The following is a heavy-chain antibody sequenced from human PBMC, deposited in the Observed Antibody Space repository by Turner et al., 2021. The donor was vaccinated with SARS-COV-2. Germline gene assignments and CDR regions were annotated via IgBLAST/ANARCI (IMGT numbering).Heavy chain of an antibody. CDR2: IYYNDNT. J-gene: IGHJ6*02. V-gene: IGHV4-39*01. CDR3: AGLMDRARDFYGMDV. Sequence: QLQLLESGPGLVKPSQSLSLTCTVPRGSIGSSTYYWRWPGQAPVKGLEWIGSIYYNDNTYYNPCITRGVTISVDTSHKQFSLRLGSVTAADTAVYYRAGLMDRARDFYGMDVWGQGTTVTVSS. CDR1: RGSIGSSTYY. D-gene: IGHD5-18*01.